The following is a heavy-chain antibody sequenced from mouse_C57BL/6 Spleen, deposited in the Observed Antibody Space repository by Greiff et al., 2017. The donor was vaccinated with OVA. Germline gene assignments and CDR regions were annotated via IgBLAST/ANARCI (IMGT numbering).Heavy chain of an antibody. CDR3: ARDGNGWFAY. J-gene: IGHJ3*01. D-gene: IGHD2-3*01. CDR1: GFTFSSYA. V-gene: IGHV5-4*03. Sequence: EVNLVESGGGLVKPGGSLKLSCAASGFTFSSYAMSWVRQTPEKRLEWVATISDGGSYTYYPDNVKGRFTISRDNAKNNLYLQMSHLKSEDTAMYYCARDGNGWFAYWGQGTLVTVSA. CDR2: ISDGGSYT.